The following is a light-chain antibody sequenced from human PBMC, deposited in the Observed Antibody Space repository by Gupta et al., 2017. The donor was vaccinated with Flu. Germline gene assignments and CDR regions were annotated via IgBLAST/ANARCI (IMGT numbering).Light chain of an antibody. Sequence: QSVLTQPPSASGTPGQRVTISCSGSNSTIGRNTVNWYLHLPGTAPKLLIYNFDQRPSGVPDRLSGSKSGTSASLAISGLQSEDEGDYYCAVWDDSLNGWVFGGGTKLTVL. V-gene: IGLV1-44*01. J-gene: IGLJ3*02. CDR2: NFD. CDR3: AVWDDSLNGWV. CDR1: NSTIGRNT.